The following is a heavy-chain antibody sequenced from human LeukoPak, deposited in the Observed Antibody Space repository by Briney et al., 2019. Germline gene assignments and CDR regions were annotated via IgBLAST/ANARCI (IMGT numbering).Heavy chain of an antibody. Sequence: GSLRLSCAASGFTFRDYTMNWVRQTPGKGLEWISAISSDGGATYYADSVKGRFTISRDNSKNTLYLQMNSLRAEDTAVYYCGKNRYSGSLSPFDIWGQGTMVTVSS. V-gene: IGHV3-23*01. CDR2: ISSDGGAT. D-gene: IGHD1-26*01. CDR3: GKNRYSGSLSPFDI. CDR1: GFTFRDYT. J-gene: IGHJ3*02.